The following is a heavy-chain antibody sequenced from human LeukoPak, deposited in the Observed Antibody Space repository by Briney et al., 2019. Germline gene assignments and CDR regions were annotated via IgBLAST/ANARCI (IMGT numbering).Heavy chain of an antibody. V-gene: IGHV3-11*04. CDR3: ARDESSYAWGYYYYMDV. CDR1: GFTFSDYY. CDR2: ISSSGSTI. Sequence: GGSLRLSCAASGFTFSDYYMSWIRQAPGKGLERVSYISSSGSTIYYADSVKGRFTISRDNAKNSLYLQMNSLRAEDTAVYYCARDESSYAWGYYYYMDVWGKGTTVTVSS. D-gene: IGHD2-2*01. J-gene: IGHJ6*03.